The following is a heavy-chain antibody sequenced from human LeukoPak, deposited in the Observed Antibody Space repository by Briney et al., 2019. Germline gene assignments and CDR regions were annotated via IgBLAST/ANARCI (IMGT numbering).Heavy chain of an antibody. Sequence: PSETLSLTCTVSGGSISSGDYYWSWIRQPPGKGLEWIGYIYYSGSTYYNPSLKSRVTISVDTSKNQFSLKLSSVTAADMAVYYCARGGTTNWFDPWGQGTLVTVSS. D-gene: IGHD1-1*01. CDR1: GGSISSGDYY. CDR2: IYYSGST. CDR3: ARGGTTNWFDP. V-gene: IGHV4-30-4*01. J-gene: IGHJ5*02.